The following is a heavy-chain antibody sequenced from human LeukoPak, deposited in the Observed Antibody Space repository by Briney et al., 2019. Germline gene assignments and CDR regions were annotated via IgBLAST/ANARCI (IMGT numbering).Heavy chain of an antibody. Sequence: SVNVSFKCSVCTFTSYGSSGVRQAPGQGREGMGLISAYRGNTNYARKLQGRVPMTPDTSTNTAYMELRSLRSDEKAVYYCARAPYYYDSSGYYYFDYWGQGTLVTVSS. J-gene: IGHJ4*02. CDR3: ARAPYYYDSSGYYYFDY. CDR1: VCTFTSYG. CDR2: ISAYRGNT. D-gene: IGHD3-22*01. V-gene: IGHV1-18*01.